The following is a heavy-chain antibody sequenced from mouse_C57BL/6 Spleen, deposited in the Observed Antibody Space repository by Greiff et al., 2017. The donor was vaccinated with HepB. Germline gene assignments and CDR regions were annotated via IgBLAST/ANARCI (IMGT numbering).Heavy chain of an antibody. J-gene: IGHJ3*01. Sequence: VQLKQPGAELVRPGSSVKLSCKASGYTFTSYWMHRVKQRPIQGLEWIGNIDPSDSETHYNQKFKDKATLTVDKSSSTAYMQLSSLTSEDSAVYYCARDPFAYWGQGTLVTVSA. V-gene: IGHV1-52*01. CDR3: ARDPFAY. CDR1: GYTFTSYW. CDR2: IDPSDSET.